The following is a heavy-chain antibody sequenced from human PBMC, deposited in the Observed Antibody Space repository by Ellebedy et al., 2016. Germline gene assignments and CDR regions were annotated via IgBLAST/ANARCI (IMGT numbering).Heavy chain of an antibody. J-gene: IGHJ6*02. CDR1: GYTLSSYY. Sequence: ASVKVSCKASGYTLSSYYMHWVRQAPGQGLEWMGIINPSGGTTSYAQRLKGRVTVTRDTSTSTVYMELSSLRSEDTALYYCARVIFTYGSVGMDVWGQGTTVTVSS. CDR2: INPSGGTT. D-gene: IGHD3-10*01. V-gene: IGHV1-46*04. CDR3: ARVIFTYGSVGMDV.